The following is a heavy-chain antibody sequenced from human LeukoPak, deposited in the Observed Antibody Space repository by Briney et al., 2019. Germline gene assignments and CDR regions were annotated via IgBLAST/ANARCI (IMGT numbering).Heavy chain of an antibody. V-gene: IGHV1-2*02. CDR3: ARDGRSDIKTTAGTDYYYYYMDV. CDR1: GYTFIDYY. D-gene: IGHD6-13*01. J-gene: IGHJ6*03. Sequence: GASVKVSCKASGYTFIDYYIHWVRQAPGQGPEWIGWINPHSGNTNYAQVFQGRVTMTRDTSINTAYMDLNRLTSDDTAMYYCARDGRSDIKTTAGTDYYYYYMDVWGKGTTVTVSS. CDR2: INPHSGNT.